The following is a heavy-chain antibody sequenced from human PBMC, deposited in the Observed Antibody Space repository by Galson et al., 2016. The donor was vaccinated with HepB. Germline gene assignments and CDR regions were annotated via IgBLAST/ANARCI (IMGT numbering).Heavy chain of an antibody. CDR3: ARDARPTASWHYFDY. CDR2: MSYDGNIK. J-gene: IGHJ4*02. CDR1: GFTFSAYA. D-gene: IGHD2-2*01. V-gene: IGHV3-30-3*01. Sequence: SLRLSCAASGFTFSAYAMHWVRQAPGKGLEWLAVMSYDGNIKQYADSVKGRFTISRHNSKKTMDLQMNSLRGDDTAVYYCARDARPTASWHYFDYWGQGTLVTVSS.